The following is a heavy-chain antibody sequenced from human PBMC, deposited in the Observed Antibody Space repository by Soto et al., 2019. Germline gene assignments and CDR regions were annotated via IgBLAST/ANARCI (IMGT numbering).Heavy chain of an antibody. J-gene: IGHJ3*02. CDR3: AKDHTVVISDAFDI. CDR1: GFTFSSYA. Sequence: EVQILESGGGLVQPGGSLRLSCAASGFTFSSYAMYWVRQAPGKGLAWVSGISDSGTGTYYADSVKGRFTISRNNSKNTVYLQMKSMRAEDTAVYYCAKDHTVVISDAFDIWGQGTMVNVSS. V-gene: IGHV3-23*01. D-gene: IGHD4-4*01. CDR2: ISDSGTGT.